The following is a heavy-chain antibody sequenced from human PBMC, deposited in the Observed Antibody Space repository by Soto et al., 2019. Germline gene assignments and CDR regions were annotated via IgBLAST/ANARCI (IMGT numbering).Heavy chain of an antibody. V-gene: IGHV4-34*01. CDR3: ARGQASPTPKDKGYYYYMDV. CDR2: INHSGST. Sequence: SETLSLTCAVYGGSFSGYYWSWIRQPPGKGLEWIGEINHSGSTNYNPSLKSRVTISVDTSKNQFSLKLSSVTAADTAVYYCARGQASPTPKDKGYYYYMDVWGKGTTVTVSS. CDR1: GGSFSGYY. J-gene: IGHJ6*03.